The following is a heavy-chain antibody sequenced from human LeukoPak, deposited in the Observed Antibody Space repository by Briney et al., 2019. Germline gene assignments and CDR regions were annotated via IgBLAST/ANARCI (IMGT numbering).Heavy chain of an antibody. CDR2: IKQDGSEK. J-gene: IGHJ4*02. V-gene: IGHV3-7*01. CDR1: GFTFSSYE. Sequence: PGGSLRLSCAASGFTFSSYEMNWVRQAPGKGLEWVANIKQDGSEKYYVDSVKGRFTISRDNAKNSLYLQMNSLRAEDTAVYYCARERYVLRYFDWLVGYFDYWGQGTLVTVSS. D-gene: IGHD3-9*01. CDR3: ARERYVLRYFDWLVGYFDY.